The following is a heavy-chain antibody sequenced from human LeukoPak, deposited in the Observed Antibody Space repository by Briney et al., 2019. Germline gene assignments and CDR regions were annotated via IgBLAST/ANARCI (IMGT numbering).Heavy chain of an antibody. CDR2: ISWDGGST. Sequence: GGSLRLSCAASGFTFDDYTMHWVRQAPGKGLEWVSLISWDGGSTYYADSVKGRFTISRDNSKNSLYLQMNSLRTEDTALYYCAADRTMVSSYWGQGTLATVSS. CDR3: AADRTMVSSY. J-gene: IGHJ4*02. CDR1: GFTFDDYT. D-gene: IGHD3-10*01. V-gene: IGHV3-43*01.